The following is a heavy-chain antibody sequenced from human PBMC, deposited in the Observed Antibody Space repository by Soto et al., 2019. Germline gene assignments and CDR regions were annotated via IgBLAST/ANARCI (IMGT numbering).Heavy chain of an antibody. CDR1: GFPFGNYW. CDR3: TGAESPDTAYFPLY. D-gene: IGHD7-27*01. CDR2: IKKDGSEQ. J-gene: IGHJ4*02. Sequence: GVSQSLSCSASGFPFGNYWMTWVRQAPGKGLEWVANIKKDGSEQYYAAAVKGRFTISRDTSNGIAYLQMRSLRIEDSAFYYCTGAESPDTAYFPLYRGQGTSVTVS. V-gene: IGHV3-7*03.